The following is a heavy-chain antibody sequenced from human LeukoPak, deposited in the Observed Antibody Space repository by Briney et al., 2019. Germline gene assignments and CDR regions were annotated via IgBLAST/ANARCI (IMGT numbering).Heavy chain of an antibody. CDR2: IYYSGST. Sequence: SETLSLTCTVSGGSISSYYWSWIRQPPGKGLEWIGCIYYSGSTNYNPSLKSRVTISVDTSKNQFSLKLSSVTAADTAVYYCASGIYGSGSLGWFDPWGQGTLVTVSS. CDR1: GGSISSYY. D-gene: IGHD3-10*01. CDR3: ASGIYGSGSLGWFDP. V-gene: IGHV4-59*08. J-gene: IGHJ5*02.